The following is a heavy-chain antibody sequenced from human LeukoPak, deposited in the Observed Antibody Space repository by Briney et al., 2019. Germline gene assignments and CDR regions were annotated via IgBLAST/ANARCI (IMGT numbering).Heavy chain of an antibody. CDR1: GYSLTDFS. J-gene: IGHJ4*02. Sequence: ASVKVSCKVSGYSLTDFSLHWVRQAPGKGLEWMGGFDPEDGEPIYAQKFQGRLSMTEDTSKDTGYMELRTLRSEDTALYYCAKSHGDSGLLDYRGQGALVTASS. CDR3: AKSHGDSGLLDY. V-gene: IGHV1-24*01. D-gene: IGHD4-17*01. CDR2: FDPEDGEP.